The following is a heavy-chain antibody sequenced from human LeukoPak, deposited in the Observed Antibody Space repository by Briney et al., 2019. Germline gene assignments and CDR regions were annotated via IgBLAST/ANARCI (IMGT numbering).Heavy chain of an antibody. V-gene: IGHV3-21*01. J-gene: IGHJ4*02. D-gene: IGHD4-17*01. Sequence: GGSLRLSCAASGFTFSTYRMTCVRQAPGKGLEWVSFISSSSVYIYYADSVKGRFTISRDNAKNSLYLQMNSLRAEDTAVYYCARDHDYGDYFPSYWGQGTLVTVSS. CDR1: GFTFSTYR. CDR2: ISSSSVYI. CDR3: ARDHDYGDYFPSY.